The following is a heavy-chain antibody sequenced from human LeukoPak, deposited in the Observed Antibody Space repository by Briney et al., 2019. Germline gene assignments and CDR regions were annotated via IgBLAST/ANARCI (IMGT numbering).Heavy chain of an antibody. CDR3: AKGYKRWLQTYFDY. J-gene: IGHJ4*02. V-gene: IGHV3-30*18. CDR2: ISYDGSNK. CDR1: GFTFSSYG. D-gene: IGHD5-24*01. Sequence: PGGSLRLSCAASGFTFSSYGMHWVRQAPGKGLEWVAVISYDGSNKYYADSVKGRFTISRDNSKNTLYLQMNSLRAEDTAEYYCAKGYKRWLQTYFDYWGQGTLVTVSS.